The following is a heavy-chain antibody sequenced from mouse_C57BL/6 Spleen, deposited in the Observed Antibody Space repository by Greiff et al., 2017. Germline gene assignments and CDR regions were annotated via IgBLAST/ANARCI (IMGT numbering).Heavy chain of an antibody. V-gene: IGHV1-22*01. CDR1: GYTFTDYN. Sequence: VQLQQSGPELVKPGASVKMSCKASGYTFTDYNMHWVKQSPGKSLEWIGYINPNNGGTSYNQKFKGKATLTVNKSSSTAYMELRSLTSEDSAVYYCAPPRDSNYFYAMDYWGQGTSVTVSS. J-gene: IGHJ4*01. CDR3: APPRDSNYFYAMDY. CDR2: INPNNGGT. D-gene: IGHD2-5*01.